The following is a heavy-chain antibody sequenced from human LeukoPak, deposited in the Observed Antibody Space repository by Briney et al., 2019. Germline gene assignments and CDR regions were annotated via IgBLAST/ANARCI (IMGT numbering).Heavy chain of an antibody. CDR2: INTNTGNP. CDR3: ARDDSSGYWHYFDY. D-gene: IGHD3-22*01. CDR1: GYTFTSYA. Sequence: ASVKVSCKASGYTFTSYAMNWVRQAPGQELGWMGWINTNTGNPTYAQGFTGRFVLSLDTSVSTAYLQISSLKAEDTAVYYCARDDSSGYWHYFDYWGQGTLVTVSS. V-gene: IGHV7-4-1*02. J-gene: IGHJ4*02.